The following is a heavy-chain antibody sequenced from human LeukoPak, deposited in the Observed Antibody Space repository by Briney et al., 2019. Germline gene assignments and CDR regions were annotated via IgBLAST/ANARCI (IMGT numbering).Heavy chain of an antibody. CDR2: INPSGGST. CDR3: ARGWDILTGYYRISD. J-gene: IGHJ4*02. V-gene: IGHV1-46*01. D-gene: IGHD3-9*01. CDR1: GYTFTSYY. Sequence: ASVKVSCKASGYTFTSYYMHWVRQAPGQGLEWMGIINPSGGSTSYAQKFQGRVTMTRDMSTSTAYMELSSLRSEDTAVYYCARGWDILTGYYRISDWGQGTLVTVSS.